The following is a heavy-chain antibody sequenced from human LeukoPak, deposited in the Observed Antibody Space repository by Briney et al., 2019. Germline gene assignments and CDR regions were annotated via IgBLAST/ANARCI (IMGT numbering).Heavy chain of an antibody. CDR3: AKRGSVGTLGHFDY. Sequence: GGSLRFSCAASGFTFSSYAMHWVRQAPGKGLEWVAVISYDGSNKYFADSVKGRFTISRDNSKNTLYLQMNSLRAEDTAVYYCAKRGSVGTLGHFDYWGQGTLVTVSS. V-gene: IGHV3-30-3*02. CDR2: ISYDGSNK. D-gene: IGHD6-13*01. J-gene: IGHJ4*02. CDR1: GFTFSSYA.